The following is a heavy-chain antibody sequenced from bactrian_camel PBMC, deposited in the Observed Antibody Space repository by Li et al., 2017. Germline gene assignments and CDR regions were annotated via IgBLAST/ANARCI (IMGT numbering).Heavy chain of an antibody. CDR1: GFTFSDYY. D-gene: IGHD6*01. J-gene: IGHJ4*01. CDR3: AADLGMYGDSWDVRRKRSLRSSCRYNY. V-gene: IGHV3S6*01. CDR2: IYADGSET. Sequence: QLVESGGGSVRAGGSLTLSCVGSGFTFSDYYMSWVRRAPGEHLQWVASIYADGSETQYHWSVKGRFAVSQDNADGTLYLQMNSLKPEDTGMYYCAADLGMYGDSWDVRRKRSLRSSCRYNYWGQGTQVTVS.